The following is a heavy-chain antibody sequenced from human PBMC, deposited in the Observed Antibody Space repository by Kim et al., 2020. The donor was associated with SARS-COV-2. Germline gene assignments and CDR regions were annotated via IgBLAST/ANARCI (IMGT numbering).Heavy chain of an antibody. J-gene: IGHJ3*02. Sequence: SVKVSCKASGGTFSSYAIRWVRQAPGQGLEWMGGIIPIFGTANYAQKFQGRVTITADESTSTAYMELSSLRSEDTAVYYCARDLDGGNSGTEYAFDIWGQGTMVTVSS. CDR2: IIPIFGTA. CDR3: ARDLDGGNSGTEYAFDI. D-gene: IGHD2-21*02. CDR1: GGTFSSYA. V-gene: IGHV1-69*13.